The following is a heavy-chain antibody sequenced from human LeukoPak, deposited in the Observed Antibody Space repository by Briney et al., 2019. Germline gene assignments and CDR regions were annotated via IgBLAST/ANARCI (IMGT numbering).Heavy chain of an antibody. V-gene: IGHV4-59*01. J-gene: IGHJ4*02. CDR3: ARGGDSSGPNDY. Sequence: PSETLSLTCTVSGGSISSYYWSWLRQPPGKGLQWIGSIYYSGTTNYNASLTSRLTISVDTSKHQFSLKLRSVTAADTAVYDCARGGDSSGPNDYWGQGTLVTVSS. CDR1: GGSISSYY. D-gene: IGHD3-22*01. CDR2: IYYSGTT.